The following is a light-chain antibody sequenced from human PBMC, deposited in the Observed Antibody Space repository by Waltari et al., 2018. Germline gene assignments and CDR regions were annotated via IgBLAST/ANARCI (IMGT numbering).Light chain of an antibody. Sequence: EIVLTQSPATLSLSPGERATLSCRASQSVSRYLAWYQQKPGQAPRLLIYDASNRATGIPARFSGSGSGTDFTLTISSLEPEDFAVYYCQQRSNWPRTFGHGTKVEIK. CDR2: DAS. V-gene: IGKV3-11*01. J-gene: IGKJ1*01. CDR3: QQRSNWPRT. CDR1: QSVSRY.